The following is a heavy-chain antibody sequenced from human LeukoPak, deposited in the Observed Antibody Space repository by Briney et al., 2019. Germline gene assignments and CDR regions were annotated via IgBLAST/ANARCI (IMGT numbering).Heavy chain of an antibody. J-gene: IGHJ4*02. Sequence: GGSLRLSCAASGFTFSSYSMNWVRQAPGKGLEWVSSISSSSSYIYYADSVKGRFTISRDNSKNTLYLQMNSLRTEDTAVYYCVRVSSGWYSHLGYWGQGTLVTVSS. V-gene: IGHV3-21*01. CDR3: VRVSSGWYSHLGY. CDR2: ISSSSSYI. D-gene: IGHD6-19*01. CDR1: GFTFSSYS.